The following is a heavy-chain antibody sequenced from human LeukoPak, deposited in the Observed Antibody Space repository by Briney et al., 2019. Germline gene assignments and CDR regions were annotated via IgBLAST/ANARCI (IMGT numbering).Heavy chain of an antibody. Sequence: ASEKVSCKVSGYTLTELSMHWVRQAPGKGVEWMGGFDPEDGETIYAQKFQGRVTMTEDTSTDTAYMGLSSLRSEDTAVYYCATGVRRYDSSGYYGFFDYWGQGTLVTVSS. CDR3: ATGVRRYDSSGYYGFFDY. CDR1: GYTLTELS. J-gene: IGHJ4*02. CDR2: FDPEDGET. V-gene: IGHV1-24*01. D-gene: IGHD3-22*01.